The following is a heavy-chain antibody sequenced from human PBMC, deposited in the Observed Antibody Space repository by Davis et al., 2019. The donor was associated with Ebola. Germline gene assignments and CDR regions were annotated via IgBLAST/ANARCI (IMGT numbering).Heavy chain of an antibody. CDR2: MNPNSGNT. J-gene: IGHJ4*02. V-gene: IGHV1-8*01. CDR1: GYTFTSYD. D-gene: IGHD1-26*01. Sequence: AASVTVSCKASGYTFTSYDINWVRQATGQGLEWMRWMNPNSGNTGYAQKLQGRVTMTRNTSINTAYMELSSLRSEDTAVYYCARRERWGQEDYWGQGTLVTVSS. CDR3: ARRERWGQEDY.